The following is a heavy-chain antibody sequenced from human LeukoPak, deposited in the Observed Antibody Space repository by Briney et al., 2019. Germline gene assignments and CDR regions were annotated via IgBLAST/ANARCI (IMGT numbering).Heavy chain of an antibody. CDR2: ISGSGGST. D-gene: IGHD1-26*01. Sequence: GGSLRLSCAASGFTFSSYAMSWVRQAPGKGLEWVSAISGSGGSTYYADSVKGRFTISRDNSKNTLYLQVNSLRAEDTAVYYCATLYSGRVFDYWGQGTLVTVSS. V-gene: IGHV3-23*01. J-gene: IGHJ4*02. CDR1: GFTFSSYA. CDR3: ATLYSGRVFDY.